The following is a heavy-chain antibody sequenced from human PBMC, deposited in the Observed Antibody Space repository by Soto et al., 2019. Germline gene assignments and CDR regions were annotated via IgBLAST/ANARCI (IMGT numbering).Heavy chain of an antibody. CDR2: INPSGGYT. J-gene: IGHJ4*02. D-gene: IGHD1-26*01. Sequence: GASVKVSSRASGYTFTSYYINWVRQAPGQGLEWLGIINPSGGYTTYARRFLGRVTINPDTSKNQFSLQLNSVTPEDTAVYYCARDPGRVGHLDYWGQGTLVNVSS. V-gene: IGHV1-46*01. CDR1: GYTFTSYY. CDR3: ARDPGRVGHLDY.